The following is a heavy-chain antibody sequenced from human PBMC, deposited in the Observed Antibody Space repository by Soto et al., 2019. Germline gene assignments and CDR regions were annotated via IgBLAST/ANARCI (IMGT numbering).Heavy chain of an antibody. Sequence: PGGSLRLSFAASGFTFSSYAMSWDRQAPGKGLEWVSAISGSGGSTYYADSVKGRFTISRDNSKNTLYLQMNSLRAEDTAVYYCAKHSHIVVVPAAIGAFDIWGQGTMVTVSS. CDR2: ISGSGGST. V-gene: IGHV3-23*01. D-gene: IGHD2-2*01. CDR3: AKHSHIVVVPAAIGAFDI. J-gene: IGHJ3*02. CDR1: GFTFSSYA.